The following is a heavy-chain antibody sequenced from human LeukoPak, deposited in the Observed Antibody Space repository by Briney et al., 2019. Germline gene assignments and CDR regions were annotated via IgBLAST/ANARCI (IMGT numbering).Heavy chain of an antibody. CDR3: AGNPYGHDDY. V-gene: IGHV3-9*01. D-gene: IGHD4-17*01. J-gene: IGHJ4*02. Sequence: GGSLRLSCAVSGFTFGDHAMHWVRQVPGRGLEWVSGISWNGVKIIYADSVKGRFTISRDNAKNSLYLQMNSLRAEDTAVYYCAGNPYGHDDYWGQGTLVTVSS. CDR2: ISWNGVKI. CDR1: GFTFGDHA.